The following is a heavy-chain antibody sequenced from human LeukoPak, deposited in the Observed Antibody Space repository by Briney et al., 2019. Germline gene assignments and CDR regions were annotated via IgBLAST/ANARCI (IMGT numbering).Heavy chain of an antibody. J-gene: IGHJ3*02. CDR2: IYHSGST. V-gene: IGHV4-38-2*01. CDR1: GYSISSGYY. CDR3: ARAGLGAFDI. Sequence: PSETLSLTCAVSGYSISSGYYWGGIRQPPGKGLEWIGSIYHSGSTYYNPSLKSRVTISVDTSKNQFSLKLSSVTAADTAVYYCARAGLGAFDIWGQGTMVTVSS.